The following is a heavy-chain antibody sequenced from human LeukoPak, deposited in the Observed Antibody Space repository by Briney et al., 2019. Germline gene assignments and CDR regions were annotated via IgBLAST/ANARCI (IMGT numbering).Heavy chain of an antibody. D-gene: IGHD3-10*01. Sequence: GASVKVSCKASGYTFTGYYMHWVRQAPEQRLEWMGWINPNSGGTNYAQKFQGRVTMTRDMSTSTVYMELSSLRSEDTAVYYCAREYYYGSGSPRFYFDYWGQGTLVTVSS. V-gene: IGHV1-2*02. CDR3: AREYYYGSGSPRFYFDY. CDR2: INPNSGGT. CDR1: GYTFTGYY. J-gene: IGHJ4*02.